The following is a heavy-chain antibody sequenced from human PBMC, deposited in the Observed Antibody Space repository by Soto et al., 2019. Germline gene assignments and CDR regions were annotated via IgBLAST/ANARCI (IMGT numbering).Heavy chain of an antibody. D-gene: IGHD3-22*01. V-gene: IGHV3-9*01. Sequence: GGSLRLSCAASGFTFDDYAMHWVRQAPGKGLEWVSGISWNSGSIGYADSVKGRFTISRDNAKNSLYLQMNSLRAEDTALYYCAKERRLGANYYDSSGYYFDYWGQGTLVTVSS. CDR3: AKERRLGANYYDSSGYYFDY. CDR2: ISWNSGSI. J-gene: IGHJ4*02. CDR1: GFTFDDYA.